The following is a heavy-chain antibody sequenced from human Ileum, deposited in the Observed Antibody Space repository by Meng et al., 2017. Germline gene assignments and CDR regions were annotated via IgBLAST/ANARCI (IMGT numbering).Heavy chain of an antibody. CDR1: GGAFSSSA. J-gene: IGHJ5*02. CDR3: ARDCSGGGCFDP. D-gene: IGHD2-15*01. V-gene: IGHV1-69*10. Sequence: QVQLVQSGAEVKYPGSSVTVSCKASGGAFSSSAIGWLRQAPGRGLGWMGGIIPILKASTYAQNFKGRVTLSADMATTTVYMELSSLTSDDTAVYFCARDCSGGGCFDPWGQGTLVTVSS. CDR2: IIPILKAS.